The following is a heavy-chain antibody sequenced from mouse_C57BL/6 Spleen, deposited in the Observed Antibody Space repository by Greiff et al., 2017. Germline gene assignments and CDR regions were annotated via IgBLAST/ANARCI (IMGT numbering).Heavy chain of an antibody. CDR2: IHPNSGST. CDR3: ARSTVVAKGYYAMDY. D-gene: IGHD1-1*01. J-gene: IGHJ4*01. Sequence: QVQLQQSGAELVKPGASVKLSCKASGYTFTSYWMHWVKQRPGQGLEWIGMIHPNSGSTNYNEKFKSKATLTVDKSSSTAYMQLSSLTSEDSAVYYCARSTVVAKGYYAMDYWGQGTSVTVSS. V-gene: IGHV1-64*01. CDR1: GYTFTSYW.